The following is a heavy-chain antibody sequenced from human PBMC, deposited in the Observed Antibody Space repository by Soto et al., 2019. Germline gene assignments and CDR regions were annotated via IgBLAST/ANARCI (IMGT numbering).Heavy chain of an antibody. CDR3: ARDPAYYYDSSGYPP. Sequence: PGGSLRLSCAASGFTVSSNYMSWVRQAPGKGLEWVSVIYSGGSTYYADSVKGRFTISRDNSKNTLYLQMNSLRAEDTAVYYCARDPAYYYDSSGYPPWGLGTLVTVSS. V-gene: IGHV3-53*01. CDR1: GFTVSSNY. D-gene: IGHD3-22*01. CDR2: IYSGGST. J-gene: IGHJ4*02.